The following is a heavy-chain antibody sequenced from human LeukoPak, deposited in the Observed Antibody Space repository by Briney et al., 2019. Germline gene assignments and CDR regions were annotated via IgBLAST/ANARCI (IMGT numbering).Heavy chain of an antibody. CDR2: IYSSGNT. J-gene: IGHJ5*02. D-gene: IGHD6-19*01. V-gene: IGHV3-53*01. Sequence: GGSLRLSCAASGFTVSSNYMSWVRQAPGKGLEWVAVIYSSGNTKYADSVKGRFTISRDNPKNTLYLDMNSLRAEDTAVYYCAGGALYSSGWLNRFDPWGQGTLVTVSS. CDR1: GFTVSSNY. CDR3: AGGALYSSGWLNRFDP.